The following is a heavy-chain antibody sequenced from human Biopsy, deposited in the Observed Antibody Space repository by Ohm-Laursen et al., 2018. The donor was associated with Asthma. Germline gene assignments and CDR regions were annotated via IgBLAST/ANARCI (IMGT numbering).Heavy chain of an antibody. D-gene: IGHD3-22*01. CDR3: ARGDSSNWSHYYFDY. J-gene: IGHJ4*02. V-gene: IGHV3-53*01. CDR1: GFAVSRDY. Sequence: SLRLSCAASGFAVSRDYMFWVRQAPGKGLEWVSVIYSGGTSHTADSARGRFTISRDYSKNTLYPQMHSLRAEDTAVYYCARGDSSNWSHYYFDYWGQGTLVTVSS. CDR2: IYSGGTS.